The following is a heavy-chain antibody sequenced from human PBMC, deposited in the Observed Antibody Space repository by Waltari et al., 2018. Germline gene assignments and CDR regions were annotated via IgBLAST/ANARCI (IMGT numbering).Heavy chain of an antibody. CDR2: INPSGGST. J-gene: IGHJ4*02. CDR3: ARAAIVGATTHDY. V-gene: IGHV1-46*01. Sequence: QVQLVQSGAEVKKPGASVKVSCKASGYTFTSYYMHWVRQAPGQGLEWMGTINPSGGSTSYAQKFQGGVTMTRDTSTSTVYMELSSLRSEDTAVYYCARAAIVGATTHDYWGQGTLVTVSS. CDR1: GYTFTSYY. D-gene: IGHD1-26*01.